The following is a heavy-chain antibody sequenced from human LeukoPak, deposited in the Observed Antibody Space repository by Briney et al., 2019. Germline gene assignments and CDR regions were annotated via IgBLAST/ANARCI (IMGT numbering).Heavy chain of an antibody. CDR2: FDPEDGET. V-gene: IGHV1-24*01. CDR1: GYTLTELS. D-gene: IGHD2-15*01. Sequence: ASVKVSCKVSGYTLTELSMHWVRQSPGKGLEWMGSFDPEDGETIYAQKFQGRVTMNEDTSTDTAYVEVSDLRSGDTAVYYCVSGAETQSDFDYWGQGTLVTVSS. CDR3: VSGAETQSDFDY. J-gene: IGHJ4*02.